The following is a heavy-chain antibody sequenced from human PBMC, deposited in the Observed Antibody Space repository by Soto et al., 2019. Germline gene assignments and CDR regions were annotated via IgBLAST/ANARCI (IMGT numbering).Heavy chain of an antibody. CDR3: ARDRGAVTGQYFDY. CDR2: ISSSGTSA. Sequence: QVQLEESGGGLVKPGGSLRLSCAASGFTFSAVYMSWIRQAPNKGLEYISYISSSGTSANYADSVKGRFTISRDNAKNSLYRQMNSLRAEDTAVYYCARDRGAVTGQYFDYWGQGALVTVSS. D-gene: IGHD6-19*01. J-gene: IGHJ4*02. CDR1: GFTFSAVY. V-gene: IGHV3-11*05.